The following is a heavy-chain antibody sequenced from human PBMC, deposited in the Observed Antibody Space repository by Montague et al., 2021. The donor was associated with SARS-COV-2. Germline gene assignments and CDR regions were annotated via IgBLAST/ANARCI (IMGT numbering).Heavy chain of an antibody. J-gene: IGHJ3*01. Sequence: TLSLTCTVSGGSISSGGYSWSWIRQHPGKGLEWIGYINYSGSTYYNPSLKSRVTMSVDTSKNQFSLKLSSVTAADTAVYYCARVQGITMIVVVIGAFDFWGQGTMVTVSS. D-gene: IGHD3-22*01. CDR1: GGSISSGGYS. V-gene: IGHV4-31*03. CDR2: INYSGST. CDR3: ARVQGITMIVVVIGAFDF.